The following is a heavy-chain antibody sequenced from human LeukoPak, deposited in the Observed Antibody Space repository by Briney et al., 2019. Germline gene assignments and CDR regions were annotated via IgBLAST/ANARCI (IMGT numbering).Heavy chain of an antibody. D-gene: IGHD5-24*01. Sequence: PSETLSLTCTVSGGSISSYYWSWIRQPPGKGLEWIGYIYYSGSTNYNPSLKSRVTISVDTSKNQFSLKLSSVTAADTAVYYCARVYKHTIYYFDYWGQGTLVTVSS. CDR2: IYYSGST. CDR3: ARVYKHTIYYFDY. J-gene: IGHJ4*02. V-gene: IGHV4-59*01. CDR1: GGSISSYY.